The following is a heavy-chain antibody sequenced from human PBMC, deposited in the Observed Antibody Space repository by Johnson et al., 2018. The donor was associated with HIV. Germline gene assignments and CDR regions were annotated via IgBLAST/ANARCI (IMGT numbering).Heavy chain of an antibody. D-gene: IGHD4-17*01. J-gene: IGHJ3*02. Sequence: QVQLVESGGGVVQPGGSLRLSCAASGFTFSNFGMHWVRQAPGKGLECVAFIWHDGSNEYYADSVKGRFTISRDNSKNTLYLQMNSLRVGDTAMYFCAKDLPTTTVTTRPVNFNIWGQGTMVTVSS. V-gene: IGHV3-30*02. CDR2: IWHDGSNE. CDR1: GFTFSNFG. CDR3: AKDLPTTTVTTRPVNFNI.